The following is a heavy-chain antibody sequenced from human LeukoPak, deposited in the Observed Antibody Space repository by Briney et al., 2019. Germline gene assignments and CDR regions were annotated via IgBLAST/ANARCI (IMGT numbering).Heavy chain of an antibody. CDR3: ATDGAGFDT. J-gene: IGHJ5*02. V-gene: IGHV3-11*01. Sequence: GWSLRLSCAASGFTFSGYYMSWIRQAPGKGLEWLSYINKGGTNTHYEDSLKGRFTISSDNAKKSLYLQMNNLRAEDTAVYFCATDGAGFDTWGQGVLVTVSS. CDR2: INKGGTNT. CDR1: GFTFSGYY.